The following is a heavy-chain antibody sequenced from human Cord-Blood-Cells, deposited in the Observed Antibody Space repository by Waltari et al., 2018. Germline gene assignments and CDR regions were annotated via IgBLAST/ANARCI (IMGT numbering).Heavy chain of an antibody. CDR3: ARVGRDGYNYGWFDP. CDR2: IYSGGST. J-gene: IGHJ5*02. D-gene: IGHD5-12*01. Sequence: EVQLVESGGGLIQPGGSLRLSCAASGFTVSSNYMSWVRQAPGKGREWVAVIYSGGSTYYADSGKGRFTISRDNAKNTLYLQMNSLRAEDTAVYYCARVGRDGYNYGWFDPWGQGTLVTVSS. V-gene: IGHV3-53*01. CDR1: GFTVSSNY.